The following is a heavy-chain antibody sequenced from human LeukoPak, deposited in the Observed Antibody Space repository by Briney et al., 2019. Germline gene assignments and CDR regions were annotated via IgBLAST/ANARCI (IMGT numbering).Heavy chain of an antibody. Sequence: PGGSLRLSCAASGFTFSDYAMHWVRQAPGKGLEYVSVVSSDGGSTYYANSLKGRFTISRDNSKNTLYLQMGSLRAEDTGVYYCPSERAYVVYLDYWGQGILVTVSP. CDR1: GFTFSDYA. D-gene: IGHD2-15*01. V-gene: IGHV3-64*01. CDR2: VSSDGGST. CDR3: PSERAYVVYLDY. J-gene: IGHJ4*02.